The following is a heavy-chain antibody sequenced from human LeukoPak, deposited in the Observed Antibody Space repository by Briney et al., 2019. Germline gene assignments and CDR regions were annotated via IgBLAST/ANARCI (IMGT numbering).Heavy chain of an antibody. Sequence: SETLSLTCTVSGGSISSGSYYWSWIRQPAGKGLEWIGRIYTSGSTNYNPSLKSRVTISVDTSKNQFSLKPSSVTAADTAVYYCARTGVGGYGEIDYWGQGTLVTVSS. D-gene: IGHD4-17*01. J-gene: IGHJ4*02. CDR1: GGSISSGSYY. CDR3: ARTGVGGYGEIDY. CDR2: IYTSGST. V-gene: IGHV4-61*02.